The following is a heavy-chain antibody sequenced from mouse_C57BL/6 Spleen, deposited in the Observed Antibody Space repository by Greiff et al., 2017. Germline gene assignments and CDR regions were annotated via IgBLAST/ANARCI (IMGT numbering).Heavy chain of an antibody. CDR2: INPSSGYT. CDR3: DITTVVATSNDAMDY. CDR1: GYTFTSYT. V-gene: IGHV1-4*01. D-gene: IGHD1-1*01. Sequence: VQLQQSGAELARPGASVKMSCKASGYTFTSYTMHWLKQRPGQGLEWIGYINPSSGYTKYNQKFKDKATLTADKSSSTAYMQLSSLTSEDSAVYYCDITTVVATSNDAMDYWGQGTSVTVSS. J-gene: IGHJ4*01.